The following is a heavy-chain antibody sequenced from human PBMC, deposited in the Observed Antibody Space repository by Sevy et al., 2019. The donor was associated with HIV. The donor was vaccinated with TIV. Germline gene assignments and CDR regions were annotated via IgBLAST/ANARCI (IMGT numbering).Heavy chain of an antibody. CDR3: AKSLPSSSTWYRSNYFDY. CDR1: RFTFSSYA. J-gene: IGHJ4*02. D-gene: IGHD6-13*01. CDR2: ISTGDGST. V-gene: IGHV3-23*01. Sequence: GGSLRLSCAASRFTFSSYAMSWVRQAPGKGLEWVSAISTGDGSTFYADSVRGRFTVSRDNSKNTLYLQMNSLRAEDTAVYYCAKSLPSSSTWYRSNYFDYWGQGTLVTVSS.